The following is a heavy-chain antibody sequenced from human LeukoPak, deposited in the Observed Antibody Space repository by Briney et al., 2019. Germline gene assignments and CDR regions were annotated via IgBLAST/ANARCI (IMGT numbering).Heavy chain of an antibody. Sequence: GGSLRLSCAASGLTFSNYWMSWIRQASGRGLVWLANIKEDGSSKNYLVSVQGRFTISRDNAKQALYLQMNSLRAEDTAVYYCGREIPGGTTSLDCWGQGTLVTVSS. CDR3: GREIPGGTTSLDC. D-gene: IGHD1-26*01. V-gene: IGHV3-7*04. CDR2: IKEDGSSK. CDR1: GLTFSNYW. J-gene: IGHJ4*02.